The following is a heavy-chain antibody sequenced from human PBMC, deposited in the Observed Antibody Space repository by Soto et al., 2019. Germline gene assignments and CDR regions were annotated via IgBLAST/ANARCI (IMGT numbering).Heavy chain of an antibody. V-gene: IGHV1-69*08. CDR2: IIPILGIA. Sequence: QVQLVQSGAEVKKPGSSVKVSCKASGGTFSSYTISWVRQAPGQGLEWMGRIIPILGIANYAQQLQGRVTITADKSTSTAYMELSSLRSEDTAVYYCARDRTGTTRGAFDIWGQGTMVTVSS. CDR3: ARDRTGTTRGAFDI. D-gene: IGHD1-7*01. J-gene: IGHJ3*02. CDR1: GGTFSSYT.